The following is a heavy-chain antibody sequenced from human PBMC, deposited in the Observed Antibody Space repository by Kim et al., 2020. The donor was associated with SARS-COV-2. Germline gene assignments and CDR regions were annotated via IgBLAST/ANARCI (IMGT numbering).Heavy chain of an antibody. Sequence: GESLKLSCKGSGYSFTSYWIGWVRQMPGKGLEWMVILYPGDSDTRYSPSSQGSVTISADKSISTAYSQWSSLKASDTVMYYCARPGIQLWEYFFDSWGQG. CDR1: GYSFTSYW. CDR2: LYPGDSDT. CDR3: ARPGIQLWEYFFDS. D-gene: IGHD5-18*01. V-gene: IGHV5-51*01. J-gene: IGHJ4*02.